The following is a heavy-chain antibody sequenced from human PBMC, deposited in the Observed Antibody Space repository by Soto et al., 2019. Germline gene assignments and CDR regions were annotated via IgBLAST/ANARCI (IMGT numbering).Heavy chain of an antibody. J-gene: IGHJ6*02. Sequence: QVQLQESGPGLVKPSQTLSLTCTVSGGSISSGGYYWSWIPQHPGKGLEWIGYIYYSGSTYYNPXLKSLFTISVDXSXNQXYLKLSSVTAADTAVYYCAASCVACGGFNYYGMDVWGQGTTVTVSS. CDR1: GGSISSGGYY. CDR3: AASCVACGGFNYYGMDV. D-gene: IGHD5-12*01. V-gene: IGHV4-31*01. CDR2: IYYSGST.